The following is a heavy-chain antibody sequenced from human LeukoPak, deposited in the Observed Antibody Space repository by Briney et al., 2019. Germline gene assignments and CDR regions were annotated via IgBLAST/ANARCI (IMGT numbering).Heavy chain of an antibody. D-gene: IGHD2-2*02. CDR1: GGTFSSYA. Sequence: ASVKVSCKASGGTFSSYAISWVRQAPGQGLEWMGGIIPIFGTANYAQKFQGRVTITADESTSTAYMELSSLRSEDTAVYYCARGEGIVVVPAAISPWNYWGQGTLVTVSS. J-gene: IGHJ4*02. CDR2: IIPIFGTA. CDR3: ARGEGIVVVPAAISPWNY. V-gene: IGHV1-69*01.